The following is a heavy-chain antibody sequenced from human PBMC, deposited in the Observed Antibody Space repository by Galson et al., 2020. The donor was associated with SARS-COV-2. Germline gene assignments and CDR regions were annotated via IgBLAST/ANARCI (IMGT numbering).Heavy chain of an antibody. CDR1: GFTFSSYA. Sequence: TGGSLRLSCAASGFTFSSYAMHWVRQAPGKGLEWVAVISYDGSNKYYADSVKGRFTISRDNSKNTLYLQMNSLRAEDTAGYYCARGIEFNGITIFGVVPRDNWFDPWGQGTLVTVSS. CDR3: ARGIEFNGITIFGVVPRDNWFDP. V-gene: IGHV3-30-3*01. CDR2: ISYDGSNK. D-gene: IGHD3-3*01. J-gene: IGHJ5*02.